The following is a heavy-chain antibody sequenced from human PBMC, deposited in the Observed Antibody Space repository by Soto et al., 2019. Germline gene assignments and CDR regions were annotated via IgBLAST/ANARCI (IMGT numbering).Heavy chain of an antibody. CDR2: FDPEDGET. CDR3: ATAGITMVRGVSWFDP. V-gene: IGHV1-24*01. CDR1: GYTLTELS. D-gene: IGHD3-10*01. Sequence: QVQLVQSGAEVKKPGASVKVSCKVSGYTLTELSMHWVRQAPGKGLEWMGGFDPEDGETIYAQKFQGRVTMTEDTSTDTAYMELSSLRSEDTAAYYCATAGITMVRGVSWFDPWGQGTLVTVSS. J-gene: IGHJ5*02.